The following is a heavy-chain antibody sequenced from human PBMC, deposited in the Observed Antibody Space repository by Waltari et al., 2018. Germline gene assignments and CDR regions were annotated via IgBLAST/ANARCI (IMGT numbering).Heavy chain of an antibody. D-gene: IGHD6-19*01. CDR1: GFPFSSFG. Sequence: QVQLVESGGGVVQPGGSLRLSCAASGFPFSSFGMPWVRQAPGKGLEWVAFIRYDGSNKYYADSVKGRFTISRDNSKNTLYLQMNSLRAEDTAVYYCAKGGSGLNFDYWGQGTLVTVSS. J-gene: IGHJ4*02. CDR2: IRYDGSNK. V-gene: IGHV3-30*02. CDR3: AKGGSGLNFDY.